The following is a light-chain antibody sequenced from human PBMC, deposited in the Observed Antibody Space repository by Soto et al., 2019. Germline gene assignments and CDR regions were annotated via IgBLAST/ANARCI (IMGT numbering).Light chain of an antibody. CDR2: EAS. Sequence: DIQMTQSPSTLSASVGDRVTITCRASQSINTWLAWYQQKPGKAPTLLIYEASILPNGVPSRFSGPESGTEFTLTISSLRPDDYATYYCQQYSSYSRTFGQGTKV. CDR1: QSINTW. CDR3: QQYSSYSRT. J-gene: IGKJ1*01. V-gene: IGKV1-5*03.